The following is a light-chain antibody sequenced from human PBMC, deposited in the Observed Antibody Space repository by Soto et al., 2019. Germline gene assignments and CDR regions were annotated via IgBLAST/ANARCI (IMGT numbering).Light chain of an antibody. Sequence: EIVLKQSPGTLSLSPGERATLSCRASQSVSSNLAWYQQKPGQAPRLLIYDASNRATGIPARFSGSGSGTDFTLTISSLEPEDFAVYYCQQRSNWPRAITFGQGTRLEIK. CDR3: QQRSNWPRAIT. V-gene: IGKV3-11*01. CDR2: DAS. CDR1: QSVSSN. J-gene: IGKJ5*01.